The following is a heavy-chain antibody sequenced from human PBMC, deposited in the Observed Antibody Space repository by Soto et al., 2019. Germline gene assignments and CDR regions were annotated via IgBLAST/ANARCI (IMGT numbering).Heavy chain of an antibody. Sequence: SETLSLTCTVSGGSISSGGYYWSWIRQHPGKGLEWIGYIYYSGSTYYNPSLKSRVTISVDTSKNQFSLKLSSVTAADTAVYYCARDIGRFPAAHGEFDYWGQRTLVTVSS. CDR1: GGSISSGGYY. CDR3: ARDIGRFPAAHGEFDY. CDR2: IYYSGST. V-gene: IGHV4-31*03. J-gene: IGHJ4*02. D-gene: IGHD2-2*01.